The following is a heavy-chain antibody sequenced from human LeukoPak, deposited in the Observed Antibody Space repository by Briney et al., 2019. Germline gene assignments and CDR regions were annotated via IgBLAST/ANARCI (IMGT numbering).Heavy chain of an antibody. Sequence: GGSLRLSCAASGFTFSSYAMSWVRQAPGKGLEWVSVISGSGGSTYYADSVKGRFTISRDNSKNTLYLQMNSLRAEDTAVYYCAKDRMGWAPSGWYFDYWGQGTLVTVSS. V-gene: IGHV3-23*01. CDR1: GFTFSSYA. CDR3: AKDRMGWAPSGWYFDY. J-gene: IGHJ4*02. D-gene: IGHD6-19*01. CDR2: ISGSGGST.